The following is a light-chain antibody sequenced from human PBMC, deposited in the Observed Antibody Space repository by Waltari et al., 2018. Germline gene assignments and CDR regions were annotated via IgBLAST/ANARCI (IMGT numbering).Light chain of an antibody. CDR2: DVS. CDR1: TSAIGRSDI. V-gene: IGLV2-23*02. Sequence: QSALTQPAAVSGSPGQSVTISCTGATSAIGRSDIVSWYQQHPGNAPKLVISDVSKRPSGVFDRFAGSKSGDTASLTISGLQFEDEADYYCCSYAGNYVWVFGGGTRLTVL. J-gene: IGLJ3*02. CDR3: CSYAGNYVWV.